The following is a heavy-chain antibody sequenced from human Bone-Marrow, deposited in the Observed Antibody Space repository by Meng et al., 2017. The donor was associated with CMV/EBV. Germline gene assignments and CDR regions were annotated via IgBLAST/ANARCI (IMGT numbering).Heavy chain of an antibody. Sequence: SETLSLTCAVYGGSFSGYYWSWIRQPPGKGLEWIGEINHSGSTNYSPSPSLKSRVTISVDTSKNQFSLKLSSVTAADTAVYYCARGFSWYYDFWSGYYTLFDYWDQGTLVTVSS. V-gene: IGHV4-34*01. CDR2: INHSGST. J-gene: IGHJ4*02. CDR1: GGSFSGYY. CDR3: ARGFSWYYDFWSGYYTLFDY. D-gene: IGHD3-3*01.